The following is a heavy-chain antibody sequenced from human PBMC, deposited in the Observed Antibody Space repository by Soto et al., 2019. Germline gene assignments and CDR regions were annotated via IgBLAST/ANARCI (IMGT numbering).Heavy chain of an antibody. CDR3: AKGVGATHNYYYGMDV. J-gene: IGHJ6*02. V-gene: IGHV3-30*18. CDR1: GFTFSSYG. D-gene: IGHD1-26*01. Sequence: QVQLVESGGGVVQPGRSLRLSCAASGFTFSSYGMHWVRQAPDKGLEWVAVISYDGSNKYYADSVKGRFTISRDNSKNTLYLQMNSLRAEDTAVYYCAKGVGATHNYYYGMDVWGQGTTVTVSS. CDR2: ISYDGSNK.